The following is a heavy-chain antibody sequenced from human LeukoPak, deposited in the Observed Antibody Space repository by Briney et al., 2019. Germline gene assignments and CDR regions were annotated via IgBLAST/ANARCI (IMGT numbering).Heavy chain of an antibody. CDR3: AGAAAGTVGKYYYGMDV. CDR2: IYPGDSDT. CDR1: GYSFTSYW. D-gene: IGHD6-13*01. Sequence: GESLKISCKSSGYSFTSYWIGWVRQMPGKGLEWMRIIYPGDSDTRYSPSFQGQVTISADKSISNAYLQWSSLQASDTAMYYCAGAAAGTVGKYYYGMDVWGKGPTVTVSS. J-gene: IGHJ6*04. V-gene: IGHV5-51*01.